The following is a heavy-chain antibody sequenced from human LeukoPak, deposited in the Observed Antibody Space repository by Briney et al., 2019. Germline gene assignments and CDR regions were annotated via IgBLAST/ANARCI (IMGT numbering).Heavy chain of an antibody. J-gene: IGHJ4*02. CDR3: ARDEEVYYDFWSGYYTSDH. Sequence: ASVKVSCKASGYTFSSYGISWLRQAPGQGLEWMGWINSYNGNTKYAQNLQGRVTITTDTSTSTAYMELRSLRSDDTAVYYCARDEEVYYDFWSGYYTSDHWGQGTLVTVSS. CDR1: GYTFSSYG. CDR2: INSYNGNT. V-gene: IGHV1-18*01. D-gene: IGHD3-3*01.